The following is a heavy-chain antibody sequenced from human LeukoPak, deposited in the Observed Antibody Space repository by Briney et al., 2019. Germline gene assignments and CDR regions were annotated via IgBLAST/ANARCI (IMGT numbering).Heavy chain of an antibody. CDR2: INKDESEK. D-gene: IGHD3-16*02. Sequence: PGGSLRLSCAASGFTFSNYWMSWVRQAPGKGLESVANINKDESEKYYVDSVKGRFIISRDNAQSSLYLQMNNLRAEDTAVYYCARDSSPGYYDYVWGTYPRYWGQGTLVTVSS. CDR1: GFTFSNYW. J-gene: IGHJ4*02. CDR3: ARDSSPGYYDYVWGTYPRY. V-gene: IGHV3-7*05.